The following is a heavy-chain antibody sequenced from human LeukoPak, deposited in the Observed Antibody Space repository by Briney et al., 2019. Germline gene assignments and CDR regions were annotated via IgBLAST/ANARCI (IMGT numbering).Heavy chain of an antibody. Sequence: SETLSLTCAVYGGSFSGYYWSWIRQPPGKGLEWIGEINHSGSTNYNPSLKSRVTISVDTSKNQFSLKLSSVTAADTAVYYCASLPPLLKYSSSWYGYYYYYMDVWGKGTTATISS. CDR2: INHSGST. J-gene: IGHJ6*03. CDR3: ASLPPLLKYSSSWYGYYYYYMDV. V-gene: IGHV4-34*01. CDR1: GGSFSGYY. D-gene: IGHD6-13*01.